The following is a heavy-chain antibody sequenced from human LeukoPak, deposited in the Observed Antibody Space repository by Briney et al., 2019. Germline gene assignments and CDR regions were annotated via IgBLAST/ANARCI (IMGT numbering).Heavy chain of an antibody. Sequence: SETLSLTCSVSGGSITSYYWSWIRQPPGKGLEWIGYIYYSGNTKYNPSLKSRVTISVDTSKNQFSLKLSSMTAADTAVYFCARLASTVSMRYHFDYWGQGTLVIVSS. CDR2: IYYSGNT. D-gene: IGHD1-14*01. J-gene: IGHJ4*02. V-gene: IGHV4-59*01. CDR1: GGSITSYY. CDR3: ARLASTVSMRYHFDY.